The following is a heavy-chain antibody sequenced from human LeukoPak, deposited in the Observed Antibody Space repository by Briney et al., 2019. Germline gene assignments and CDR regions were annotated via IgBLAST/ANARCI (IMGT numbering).Heavy chain of an antibody. CDR3: ARGLTFDY. J-gene: IGHJ4*02. D-gene: IGHD4/OR15-4a*01. CDR2: IYYSGST. CDR1: GGSISSSNW. V-gene: IGHV4-61*01. Sequence: SETLSLTCTVSGGSISSSNWWSWIRQPPGKGLEWIGYIYYSGSTNYNPSLKSRVTISVDTSKNQFSLKLSSVTAADTAVYYCARGLTFDYWGQGTLVTVSS.